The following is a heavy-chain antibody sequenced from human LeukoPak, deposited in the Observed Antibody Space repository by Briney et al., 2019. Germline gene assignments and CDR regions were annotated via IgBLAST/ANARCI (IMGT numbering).Heavy chain of an antibody. V-gene: IGHV3-23*01. J-gene: IGHJ4*02. Sequence: GGSLRLSCAASGFAFSSYAMSWVRQAPGKGLEWVSAISGSGGSTYYADSVKGRFTISRDNSKNTLYLQMNSLRAEDTAVYYCAKGSASYYDSSGYFGDYFDYWGQGTLVTVSS. CDR1: GFAFSSYA. CDR3: AKGSASYYDSSGYFGDYFDY. D-gene: IGHD3-22*01. CDR2: ISGSGGST.